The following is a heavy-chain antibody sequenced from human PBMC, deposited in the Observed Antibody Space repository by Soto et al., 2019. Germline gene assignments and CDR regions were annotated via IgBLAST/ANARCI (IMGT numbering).Heavy chain of an antibody. CDR2: IYYSGST. D-gene: IGHD5-18*01. V-gene: IGHV4-39*01. Sequence: SETRYLARTVSRGTIYIRRDDGGWIRQPPGKGLEWIGSIYYSGSTYYNPSLKSRVTISVDTSKNQFSLKLSSVTAADTAVYYCARRDTAMVLGYFDYWGQGTLVPVSS. CDR1: RGTIYIRRDD. CDR3: ARRDTAMVLGYFDY. J-gene: IGHJ4*02.